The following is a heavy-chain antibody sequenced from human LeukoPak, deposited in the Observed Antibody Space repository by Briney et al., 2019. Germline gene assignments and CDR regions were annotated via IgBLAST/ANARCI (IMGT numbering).Heavy chain of an antibody. D-gene: IGHD2-21*02. V-gene: IGHV5-51*01. CDR1: GYSFTSFW. J-gene: IGHJ4*02. CDR2: IYPGDSDT. CDR3: ARSLGGDRRGNFDY. Sequence: GESLQISCENSGYSFTSFWIGWVRQMPGKGLEWMGIIYPGDSDTRYSPSFQGQVTISADKSISTAYLQWSSLKASDTAMYYCARSLGGDRRGNFDYWGQGTLVTVSS.